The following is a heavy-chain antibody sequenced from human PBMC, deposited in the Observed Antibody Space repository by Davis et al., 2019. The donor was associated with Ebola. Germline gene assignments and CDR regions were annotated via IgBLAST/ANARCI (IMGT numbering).Heavy chain of an antibody. CDR2: INAGNGNT. CDR1: GYSFSSYA. Sequence: ASVKVSCKASGYSFSSYAIHWVRQAPGQRLEWMGWINAGNGNTKYSQKFQGRVTITRDTSASTAYMELSSLRSEDTAVYYCSSGYYSGAYGMDVWGQGTTVTVSS. V-gene: IGHV1-3*01. D-gene: IGHD3-22*01. CDR3: SSGYYSGAYGMDV. J-gene: IGHJ6*02.